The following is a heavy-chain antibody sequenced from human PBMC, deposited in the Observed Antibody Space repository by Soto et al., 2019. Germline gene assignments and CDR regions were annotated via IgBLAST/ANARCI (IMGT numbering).Heavy chain of an antibody. CDR1: GFTFSNYA. CDR2: ISTSGGST. V-gene: IGHV3-23*01. D-gene: IGHD5-18*01. J-gene: IGHJ4*02. Sequence: EVQLLESGGGLVQPGGSLRLSCAASGFTFSNYAMSWVRQAPGKVLEWVSTISTSGGSTYSADSVKGRFTISSDNSKNTLYLQMNSLRAEDTAVYYCARDGLGAYTYGSYYFDYWGQGTLVTVSS. CDR3: ARDGLGAYTYGSYYFDY.